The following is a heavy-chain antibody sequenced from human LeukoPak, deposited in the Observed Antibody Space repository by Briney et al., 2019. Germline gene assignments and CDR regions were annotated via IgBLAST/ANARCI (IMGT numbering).Heavy chain of an antibody. J-gene: IGHJ4*02. CDR3: ARGDSNYPHNFDY. D-gene: IGHD4-11*01. CDR2: IYYSGST. Sequence: SETLSLTCTVSGGSISSSSYYWGWIRQPPGKGLEWIGSIYYSGSTYYNPSLKSRVAISVDTSKNQFSLKLSSVTAADTAVYYCARGDSNYPHNFDYWGQGTLVTVSS. V-gene: IGHV4-39*07. CDR1: GGSISSSSYY.